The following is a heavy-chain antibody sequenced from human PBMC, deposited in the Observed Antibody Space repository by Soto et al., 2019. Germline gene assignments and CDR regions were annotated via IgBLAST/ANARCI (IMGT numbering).Heavy chain of an antibody. D-gene: IGHD3-10*01. CDR3: ARDGASGVVRGTYFDY. J-gene: IGHJ4*02. CDR1: GFTFSSYA. Sequence: GGSLRLSCAASGFTFSSYAMHWVRQAPGKGLEWVAVISYDGSNKYYADSVKGRFTISRDNSKNTLYLQLNSLRAEDTAVYYCARDGASGVVRGTYFDYWGQGTLVTVSS. CDR2: ISYDGSNK. V-gene: IGHV3-30-3*01.